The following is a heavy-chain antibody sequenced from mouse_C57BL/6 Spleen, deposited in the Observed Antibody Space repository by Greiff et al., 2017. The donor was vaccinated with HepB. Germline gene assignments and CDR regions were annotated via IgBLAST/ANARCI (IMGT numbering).Heavy chain of an antibody. Sequence: VQLQQPGAELVMPGASVKLSCKASGYTFTSYWMHWVKQRPGQGLEWIGEIDPSDSYTNYNQKFKGKSTLTVDKSSSTAYMQLSSLTSEDSAVYYCARGGPVDYWGQGTSVTVSS. CDR1: GYTFTSYW. CDR2: IDPSDSYT. J-gene: IGHJ4*01. CDR3: ARGGPVDY. V-gene: IGHV1-69*01.